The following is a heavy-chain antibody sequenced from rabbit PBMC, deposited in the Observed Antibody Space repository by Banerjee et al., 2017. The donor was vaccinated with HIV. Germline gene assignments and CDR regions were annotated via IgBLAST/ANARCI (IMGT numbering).Heavy chain of an antibody. J-gene: IGHJ4*01. D-gene: IGHD1-1*01. CDR2: IYGGSSGGT. CDR3: ARVNAGSSGYPYYFNL. CDR1: GFSFSSNYY. Sequence: QEQLEESGGDLVKPGASLTLTCTASGFSFSSNYYMCWVRQAPGKGLEWIACIYGGSSGGTYYASWAKGRFTVSKTSSTTVTLQMTSLTAADTATYFCARVNAGSSGYPYYFNLWGPGTLVT. V-gene: IGHV1S45*01.